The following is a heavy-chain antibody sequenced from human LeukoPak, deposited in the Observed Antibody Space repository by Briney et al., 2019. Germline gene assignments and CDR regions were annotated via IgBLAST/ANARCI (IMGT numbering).Heavy chain of an antibody. D-gene: IGHD6-19*01. CDR2: IYSGGRT. V-gene: IGHV3-53*01. CDR3: ARLRGTVAFDY. J-gene: IGHJ4*02. Sequence: PGGSLRLSCAASGFTVSSNYMSWVRQAPGKGLEWVSVIYSGGRTYYADSVKGRFTISRGNSKNALYLQMSSLRAEDTAVYYCARLRGTVAFDYWGQGTLVTVSS. CDR1: GFTVSSNY.